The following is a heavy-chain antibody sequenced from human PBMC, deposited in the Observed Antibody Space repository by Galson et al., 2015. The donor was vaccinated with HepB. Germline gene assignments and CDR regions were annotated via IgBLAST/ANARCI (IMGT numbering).Heavy chain of an antibody. J-gene: IGHJ6*03. CDR3: ARSPLYFYYYSIDV. V-gene: IGHV1-2*02. CDR2: INPNTGGK. CDR1: GYTFTSYY. Sequence: SVKVSCKASGYTFTSYYIHWVRQAPGQGLEWMGWINPNTGGKNYARKFQDRVTMTRDTSINTAYMELSRITSDDTAVYYCARSPLYFYYYSIDVWGKGTTVTVSS.